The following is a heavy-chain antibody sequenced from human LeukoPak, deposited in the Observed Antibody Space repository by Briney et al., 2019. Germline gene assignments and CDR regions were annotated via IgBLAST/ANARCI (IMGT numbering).Heavy chain of an antibody. Sequence: PSETLSLTCTVSGGSISSYYWSWFRQPAGKGLEWIGRIYTSGSTNYNPSLKSRVTMSVDTSKNQFSLKLSSVTAADTAVYYCARDLPIAAAGPNFDYWGQGTLVTVSS. D-gene: IGHD6-13*01. CDR1: GGSISSYY. J-gene: IGHJ4*02. CDR2: IYTSGST. CDR3: ARDLPIAAAGPNFDY. V-gene: IGHV4-4*07.